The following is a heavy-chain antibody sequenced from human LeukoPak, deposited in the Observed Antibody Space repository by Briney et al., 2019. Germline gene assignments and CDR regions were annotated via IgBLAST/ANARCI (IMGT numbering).Heavy chain of an antibody. D-gene: IGHD2-21*02. CDR2: ISGSGGST. Sequence: GGSLRVSCAASGFTFISYAMSWVRQARGKGLEWVSAISGSGGSTYYADSVKGRFTISRDNSKNTLYLQMNSLRAEDTAVYYCAKVDCGGDCAWYYFDYWGQGTLVTVSS. J-gene: IGHJ4*02. CDR1: GFTFISYA. CDR3: AKVDCGGDCAWYYFDY. V-gene: IGHV3-23*01.